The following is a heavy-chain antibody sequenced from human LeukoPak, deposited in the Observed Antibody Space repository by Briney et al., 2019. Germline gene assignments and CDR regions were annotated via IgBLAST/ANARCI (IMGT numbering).Heavy chain of an antibody. Sequence: SGGSLRLSCAASGFTFSSYGMHWVRQAPGKGLEWVAVIWYDGSNKYYADSVKGRFTISRDNSKNTLYLQMNSLRAEDTAVYYCARGGELLGDSSGYYYETTADYWGQGTLVTVSS. CDR1: GFTFSSYG. CDR2: IWYDGSNK. J-gene: IGHJ4*02. CDR3: ARGGELLGDSSGYYYETTADY. D-gene: IGHD3-22*01. V-gene: IGHV3-33*08.